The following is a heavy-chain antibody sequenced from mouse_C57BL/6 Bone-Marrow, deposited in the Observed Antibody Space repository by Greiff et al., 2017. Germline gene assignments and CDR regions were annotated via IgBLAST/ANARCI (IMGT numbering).Heavy chain of an antibody. CDR1: GYAFSSYW. D-gene: IGHD2-5*01. CDR3: ARAPSNYLYYFDC. CDR2: IYPGDGDT. Sequence: VQLQQSGAELVKPGASVKISCKASGYAFSSYWMNWVKQRPGKGLEWIGQIYPGDGDTNYNGKFKGKATLTADKSSSTAYMQLSSLTSEDSAVYYCARAPSNYLYYFDCWGQGTTLTVAS. J-gene: IGHJ2*01. V-gene: IGHV1-80*01.